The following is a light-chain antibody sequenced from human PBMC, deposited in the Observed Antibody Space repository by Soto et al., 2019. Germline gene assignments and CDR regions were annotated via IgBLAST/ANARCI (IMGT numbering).Light chain of an antibody. J-gene: IGKJ2*01. Sequence: DIQMTQSPSSLSASVGDRVTITCRTSQSISTYLNWYQQKPGKAPKLLISAASTLRSGVPSRFVGSGSGTDFTLTISSLQPEDFATYYCQQSYSAPHAFGQGTKLEIK. CDR2: AAS. CDR1: QSISTY. CDR3: QQSYSAPHA. V-gene: IGKV1-39*01.